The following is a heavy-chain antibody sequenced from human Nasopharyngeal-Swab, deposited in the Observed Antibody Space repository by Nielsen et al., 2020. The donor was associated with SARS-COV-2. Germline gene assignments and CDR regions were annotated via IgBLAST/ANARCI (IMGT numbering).Heavy chain of an antibody. D-gene: IGHD4-17*01. CDR1: GGSISSSSYY. V-gene: IGHV4-39*01. Sequence: SETLSLTCTVSGGSISSSSYYWGWIRQPPGKGLEWIVSICYSWSTYYNPSLKSRVTISVDTSENQFSLKLSSVTAADTAVYYCARAYGDYEDYYYYGMDVWGQGTTVTVSS. CDR2: ICYSWST. J-gene: IGHJ6*02. CDR3: ARAYGDYEDYYYYGMDV.